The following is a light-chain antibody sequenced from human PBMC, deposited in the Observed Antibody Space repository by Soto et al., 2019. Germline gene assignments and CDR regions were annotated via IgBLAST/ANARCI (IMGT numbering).Light chain of an antibody. CDR1: QSISSY. CDR2: AAS. J-gene: IGKJ2*01. V-gene: IGKV1-39*01. Sequence: DIQMTQSPSSLSASVGDRVTITCRASQSISSYLNWYQHKPGKAPKLLIYAASALQSGVPSKFSGFGSGTDFTLTISNLQREDFATYYCQQTVTTPYTFGQGTKLEI. CDR3: QQTVTTPYT.